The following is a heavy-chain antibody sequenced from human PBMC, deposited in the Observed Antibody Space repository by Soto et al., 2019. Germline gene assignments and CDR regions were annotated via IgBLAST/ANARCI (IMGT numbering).Heavy chain of an antibody. J-gene: IGHJ4*02. Sequence: GGSLRLSCAASGFTFSSYAMSWVRQAPGKGLEWVSAISGSGGSTYYADSVKGRFTISRDNSKNTLYLQMNSLRAEDTAVYYCAKDERITIFGVVIKTIDYWGQGTLVTVSS. CDR1: GFTFSSYA. D-gene: IGHD3-3*01. V-gene: IGHV3-23*01. CDR2: ISGSGGST. CDR3: AKDERITIFGVVIKTIDY.